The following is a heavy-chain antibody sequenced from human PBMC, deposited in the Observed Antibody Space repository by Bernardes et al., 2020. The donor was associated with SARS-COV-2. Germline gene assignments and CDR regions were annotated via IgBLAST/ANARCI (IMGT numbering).Heavy chain of an antibody. D-gene: IGHD3-10*01. CDR1: GFTFSSYW. J-gene: IGHJ6*02. CDR3: ARSMVRGVITPPYGMDV. V-gene: IGHV3-7*03. CDR2: IKEDGSEK. Sequence: GGSLRLSCAASGFTFSSYWMSWVRQAPGKGLEWVANIKEDGSEKNYVDSVKGRFSISRDNAKNSLYLQMNSLRAEDTAVYYCARSMVRGVITPPYGMDVWGQGTTVTVSS.